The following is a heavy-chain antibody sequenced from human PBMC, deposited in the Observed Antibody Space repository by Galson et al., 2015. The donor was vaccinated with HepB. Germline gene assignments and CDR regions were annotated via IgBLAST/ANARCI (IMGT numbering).Heavy chain of an antibody. CDR2: INPNSGGT. Sequence: SVKVSCKASGYTFTGYYMHWVRQAPGQGLEWMGWINPNSGGTNYAQKFQGRVTMTRDTSISTAYMELSRLRSDDTAVYYCARPLWFGEFPFDYWGQGTLVTVSS. V-gene: IGHV1-2*02. D-gene: IGHD3-10*01. CDR3: ARPLWFGEFPFDY. CDR1: GYTFTGYY. J-gene: IGHJ4*02.